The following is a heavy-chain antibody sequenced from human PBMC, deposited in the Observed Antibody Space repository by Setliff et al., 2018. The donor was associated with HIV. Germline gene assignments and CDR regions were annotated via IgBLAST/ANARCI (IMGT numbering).Heavy chain of an antibody. Sequence: SETLSLTCTVSGGSISNYYWSWIRQPPGKGLQWIGYIYYSGSTNYNPSLKSRVTISVDTSKNQFSLKLSSVAAADTAVYYCARAGDGSPFYYYYYMDVWGKGTTVTVSS. J-gene: IGHJ6*03. V-gene: IGHV4-59*01. CDR1: GGSISNYY. CDR2: IYYSGST. CDR3: ARAGDGSPFYYYYYMDV. D-gene: IGHD1-26*01.